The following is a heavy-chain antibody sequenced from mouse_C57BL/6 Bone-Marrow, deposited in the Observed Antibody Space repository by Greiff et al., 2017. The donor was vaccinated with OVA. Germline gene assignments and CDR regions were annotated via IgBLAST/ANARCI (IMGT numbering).Heavy chain of an antibody. Sequence: QVQLQQPGAELVKPGASVKLSCKASGYTFTSYWMPWVKQRPGRGLEWIGRIDPNSGGTKYNEKFKSKATLTVDKPSSTAYMQLSSLTSEYSAVDYCARTFVLRSYYFDYWGQGTTLTVSS. V-gene: IGHV1-72*01. D-gene: IGHD1-1*01. CDR2: IDPNSGGT. J-gene: IGHJ2*01. CDR3: ARTFVLRSYYFDY. CDR1: GYTFTSYW.